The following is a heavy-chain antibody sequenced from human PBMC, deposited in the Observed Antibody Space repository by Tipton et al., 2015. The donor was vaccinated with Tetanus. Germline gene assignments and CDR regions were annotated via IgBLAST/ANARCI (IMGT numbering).Heavy chain of an antibody. CDR3: AGLYYYDSASYPLY. Sequence: TLSLTCTVSGDSISSSSYYWGWIRQPPGKGLEWIGSISYKGSTYYNPSLKSRVTMSVDTSKNQFSLRLRSVTAADTAVFYCAGLYYYDSASYPLYWGQGTLVTVSS. CDR2: ISYKGST. D-gene: IGHD3-10*01. CDR1: GDSISSSSYY. V-gene: IGHV4-39*01. J-gene: IGHJ4*02.